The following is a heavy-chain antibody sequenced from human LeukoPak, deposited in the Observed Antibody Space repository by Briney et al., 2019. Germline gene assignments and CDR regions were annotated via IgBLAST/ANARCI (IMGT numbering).Heavy chain of an antibody. CDR2: LRGDGET. V-gene: IGHV3-23*01. CDR3: AKASWVSNVDAVL. CDR1: GFTFKNYA. Sequence: GGSLTLSCAAVGFTFKNYAMSWVRQSPARGLEWVSSLRGDGETFYADSVKGRFTLSRDLSRNTVFLQLNNLRVEDTAIYYCAKASWVSNVDAVLWGQGTVVTVSS. D-gene: IGHD3-16*01. J-gene: IGHJ4*02.